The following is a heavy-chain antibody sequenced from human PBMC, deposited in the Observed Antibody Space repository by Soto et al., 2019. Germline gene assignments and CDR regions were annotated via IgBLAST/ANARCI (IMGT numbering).Heavy chain of an antibody. D-gene: IGHD3-3*01. V-gene: IGHV3-64D*06. CDR2: IRSNGGST. Sequence: LRLSESDVGYTFSSCALPWDRQAPGKGLEYVSAIRSNGGSTYYADSVKSRFAISRDNSNNTPYLQMSSLRAEDTAVYYCVTISENAFDIWGQGTMVTVSS. CDR3: VTISENAFDI. CDR1: GYTFSSCA. J-gene: IGHJ3*02.